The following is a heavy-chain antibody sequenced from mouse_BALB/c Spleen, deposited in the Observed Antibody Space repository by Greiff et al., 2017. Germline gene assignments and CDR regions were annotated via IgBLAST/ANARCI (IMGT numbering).Heavy chain of an antibody. CDR1: GFTFSDYG. J-gene: IGHJ4*01. CDR2: ISNLAYSI. Sequence: EVKVVESGGGLVQPGGSRKLSCAASGFTFSDYGMAWVRQAPGKGPEWVAFISNLAYSIYYADTVTGRFTISRENAKNTLYLEMSSLRSEDTAMYYCARTMITTRDAMDYWGQGTSVTVSS. V-gene: IGHV5-15*02. D-gene: IGHD2-4*01. CDR3: ARTMITTRDAMDY.